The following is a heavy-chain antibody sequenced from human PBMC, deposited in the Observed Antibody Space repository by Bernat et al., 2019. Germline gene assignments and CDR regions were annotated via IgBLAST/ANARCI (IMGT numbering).Heavy chain of an antibody. V-gene: IGHV4-39*01. CDR3: AGQRGIPGLVAVAFYFDS. Sequence: QLQLQESGPGLVKPAETLSLTCTVSGGSISSSSYYWGWIRQPPGKGLAWIGRFYYSGSTYYNPSLKSRVTISVHPSQNESSLKLRSVTAADTDGYYCAGQRGIPGLVAVAFYFDSWGEGTLSTVAS. CDR2: FYYSGST. CDR1: GGSISSSSYY. D-gene: IGHD6-19*01. J-gene: IGHJ4*02.